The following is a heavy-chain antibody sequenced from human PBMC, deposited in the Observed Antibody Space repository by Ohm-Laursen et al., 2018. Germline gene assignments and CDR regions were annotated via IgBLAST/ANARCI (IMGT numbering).Heavy chain of an antibody. CDR2: IGTVGDT. CDR1: GFTFSGYD. CDR3: ARVIKESGRRYYYDY. D-gene: IGHD3-10*01. J-gene: IGHJ4*02. Sequence: SLRLSCTASGFTFSGYDMHWVRQATGKGLEWVSGIGTVGDTYYIGSVKGRFTISRENAENSFYLQMNSLRVGDTAVYYCARVIKESGRRYYYDYWGQGTLVTVSS. V-gene: IGHV3-13*04.